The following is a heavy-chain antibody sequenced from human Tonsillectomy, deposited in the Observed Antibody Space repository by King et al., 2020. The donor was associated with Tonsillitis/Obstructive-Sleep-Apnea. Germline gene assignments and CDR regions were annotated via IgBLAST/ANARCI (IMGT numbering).Heavy chain of an antibody. CDR1: GYTFTSYG. CDR3: ARDKSEAIFGVVITYYYYGMDV. J-gene: IGHJ6*02. D-gene: IGHD3-3*01. CDR2: ISAYNGNT. Sequence: VQLVESGAEVKKPGASVKVSCKASGYTFTSYGISWVRQAPGQGLEWMGWISAYNGNTNYAQKLQGRVTMTTDTSTSTAYMELRSLRSDDTAVYYCARDKSEAIFGVVITYYYYGMDVWGQGTTVTVSS. V-gene: IGHV1-18*01.